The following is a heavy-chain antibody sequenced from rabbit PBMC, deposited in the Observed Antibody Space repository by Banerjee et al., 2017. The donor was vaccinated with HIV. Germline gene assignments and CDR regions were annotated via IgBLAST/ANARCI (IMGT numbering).Heavy chain of an antibody. CDR1: GFSFSSSYW. D-gene: IGHD4-2*01. Sequence: QEQLEESGGDLVKPEGSLTLTCTASGFSFSSSYWIWWVRQAPGKGLEWIACIVASSSGSTYYASWAKGRFTISRTSSTTVTLQMTSLTAADTATYFCVRWGWLWGPGTLVTVS. CDR3: VRWGWL. J-gene: IGHJ4*01. CDR2: IVASSSGST. V-gene: IGHV1S45*01.